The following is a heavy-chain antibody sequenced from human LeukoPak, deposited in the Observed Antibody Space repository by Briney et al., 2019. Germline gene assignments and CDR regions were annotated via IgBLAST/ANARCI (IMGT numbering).Heavy chain of an antibody. V-gene: IGHV3-53*04. J-gene: IGHJ6*02. CDR3: ARHTVVRDYYYGMDV. CDR2: IYSGGST. CDR1: GFTFDDYG. D-gene: IGHD2-8*01. Sequence: GGSLRLSCAASGFTFDDYGMSWVRQAPGKGLEWVSVIYSGGSTYYADSVKGRFTISRHNSKNTLYLQMNSLRAEDTAVYYCARHTVVRDYYYGMDVWGQGTTVTVS.